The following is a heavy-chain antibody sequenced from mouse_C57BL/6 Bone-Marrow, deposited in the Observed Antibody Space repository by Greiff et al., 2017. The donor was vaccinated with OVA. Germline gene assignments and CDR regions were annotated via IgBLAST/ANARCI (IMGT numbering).Heavy chain of an antibody. CDR3: ARDRGLRHYFDY. D-gene: IGHD2-2*01. J-gene: IGHJ2*01. CDR2: IRYDGSN. Sequence: EVQLQESGPGLVKPSQSLSLTCSVSGYSITSGYYWNWIRQFPGNILEWMGYIRYDGSNNYNPSLKNRISITRDTSENQFFLKLNSVTTEDTATYYGARDRGLRHYFDYWGQGTTLTVSS. V-gene: IGHV3-6*01. CDR1: GYSITSGYY.